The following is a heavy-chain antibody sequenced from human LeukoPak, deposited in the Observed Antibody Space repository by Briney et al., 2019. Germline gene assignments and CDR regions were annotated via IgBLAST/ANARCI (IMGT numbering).Heavy chain of an antibody. CDR3: AREVGLEWPTQDV. V-gene: IGHV4-30-4*07. CDR2: IYYSGST. J-gene: IGHJ4*02. CDR1: GGSISSGGYS. Sequence: PSETLSLTCAVSGGSISSGGYSWSWIRQPPGKGLEWIGYIYYSGSTYYNPSLKSRVTISVDTSKNQFSLKLSSVTAADTAVYYCAREVGLEWPTQDVWGQGTLVTVSS. D-gene: IGHD3-3*01.